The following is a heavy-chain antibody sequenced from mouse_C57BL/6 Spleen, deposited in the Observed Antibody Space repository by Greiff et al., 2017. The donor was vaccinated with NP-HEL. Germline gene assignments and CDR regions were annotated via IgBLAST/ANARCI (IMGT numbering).Heavy chain of an antibody. CDR3: ARHYGSRGYYFDY. V-gene: IGHV1-55*01. CDR1: GYTFTSYW. D-gene: IGHD1-1*01. J-gene: IGHJ2*01. Sequence: QVQLKQPGAELVKPGASVKMSCKASGYTFTSYWITWVKQRPGQGLEWIGDIYPGSGSTNYNEKFKSKATLTVDTSSSTAYMQLSSLTSEDSAVYYCARHYGSRGYYFDYWGQGTTLTVSS. CDR2: IYPGSGST.